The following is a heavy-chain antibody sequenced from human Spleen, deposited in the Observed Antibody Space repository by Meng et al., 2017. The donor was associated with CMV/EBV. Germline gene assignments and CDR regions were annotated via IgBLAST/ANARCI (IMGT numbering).Heavy chain of an antibody. CDR1: GGTLSSYT. Sequence: SVKVSCKASGGTLSSYTITWVRHAPGQGLEWMGRIIPIVGRVDYAQKFQGRVTITADKSTSTVYVEVSGLRSEDTAVYYCAREPGGMDVWGQGTTVTVSS. D-gene: IGHD3-10*01. J-gene: IGHJ6*02. CDR2: IIPIVGRV. CDR3: AREPGGMDV. V-gene: IGHV1-69*08.